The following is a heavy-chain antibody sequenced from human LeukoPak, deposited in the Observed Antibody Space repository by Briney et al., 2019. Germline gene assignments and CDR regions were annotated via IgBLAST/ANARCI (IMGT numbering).Heavy chain of an antibody. CDR2: INHSGST. Sequence: SETLSLTCAVYGGSFSGYYWSWIRQPPGKGLEWIGEINHSGSTNYNPSLKSRVTISVDTSKNQFSLKLSSVTAADTAVYYCARVRGVITIFCVVIKRDAFDIWGQGTMVTVSS. CDR3: ARVRGVITIFCVVIKRDAFDI. D-gene: IGHD3-3*01. V-gene: IGHV4-34*01. J-gene: IGHJ3*02. CDR1: GGSFSGYY.